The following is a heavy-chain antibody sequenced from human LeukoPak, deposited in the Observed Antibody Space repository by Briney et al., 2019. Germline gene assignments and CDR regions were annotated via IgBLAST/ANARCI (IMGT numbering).Heavy chain of an antibody. CDR2: INHSGST. J-gene: IGHJ6*02. V-gene: IGHV4-34*01. CDR3: ARDSGWLGSYYYGMDV. CDR1: GGSFSGYY. D-gene: IGHD6-19*01. Sequence: SETLSLTCAVYGGSFSGYYWSWIRQPSGKGLEWIGEINHSGSTNYNPSLKSRVTISVDTSKNQFSLKLSSVTAADTAVYYCARDSGWLGSYYYGMDVWGQGTTVTVSS.